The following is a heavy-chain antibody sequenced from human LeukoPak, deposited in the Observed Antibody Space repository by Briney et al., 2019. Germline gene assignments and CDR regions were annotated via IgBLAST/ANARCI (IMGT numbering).Heavy chain of an antibody. CDR3: ARDSDGRINFDY. J-gene: IGHJ4*02. Sequence: GASVKVSCKASGYTFTDYYIHWVRQAPGQGLEWMAWINPHSGGTNYAPKFQGRITLTRDTSITTDYMELSSLTSDDTAVYYCARDSDGRINFDYWGQGTLVTVSS. V-gene: IGHV1-2*02. D-gene: IGHD5-24*01. CDR2: INPHSGGT. CDR1: GYTFTDYY.